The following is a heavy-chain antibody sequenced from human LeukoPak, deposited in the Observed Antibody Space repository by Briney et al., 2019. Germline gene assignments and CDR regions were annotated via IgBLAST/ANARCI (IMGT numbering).Heavy chain of an antibody. CDR1: GFTFSNYA. Sequence: GRSLRLSCAASGFTFSNYAMDWVRQAPGKGLEWVAVIWSDGSNDYYADSVKGRFTISGDNSMNTLFLQMNSLRVEDTAVYYCAMSGSRSPFDIWGQGTMVTVSS. CDR3: AMSGSRSPFDI. CDR2: IWSDGSND. V-gene: IGHV3-33*01. D-gene: IGHD1-26*01. J-gene: IGHJ3*02.